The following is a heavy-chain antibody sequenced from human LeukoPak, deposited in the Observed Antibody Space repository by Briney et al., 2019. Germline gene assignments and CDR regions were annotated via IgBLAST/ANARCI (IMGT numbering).Heavy chain of an antibody. D-gene: IGHD2-8*01. Sequence: ASVKVSCKASGYTFTINGISWVRRAPGRGLEWMGWIRANSGDTIYAEKFHGRGILTRDTSTGTAYMELNSLTYDDTAVYYCARDRLYAFDYWGQGTLVTVSS. CDR3: ARDRLYAFDY. J-gene: IGHJ4*02. CDR1: GYTFTING. CDR2: IRANSGDT. V-gene: IGHV1-18*01.